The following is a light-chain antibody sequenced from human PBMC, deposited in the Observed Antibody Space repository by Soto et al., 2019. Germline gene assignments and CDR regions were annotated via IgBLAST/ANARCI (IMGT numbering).Light chain of an antibody. V-gene: IGLV1-47*01. Sequence: QSVLTQPPSASGTPGQTVTISCSGSGSNVGTNYVYWHQQLPGTAPKLLIYRNTQRPSGVPDRFSGSKSGTSASLAISGLRSDDEAVYFCAAWDDSLSGQVFGGGTKLTVL. CDR1: GSNVGTNY. CDR2: RNT. J-gene: IGLJ2*01. CDR3: AAWDDSLSGQV.